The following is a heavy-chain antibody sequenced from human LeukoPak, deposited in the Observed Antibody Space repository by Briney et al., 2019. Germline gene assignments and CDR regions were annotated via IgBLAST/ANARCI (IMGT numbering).Heavy chain of an antibody. Sequence: SETLSLTSTVSGGPITTYYLSWIRQSAGMGLEWIGRISGSGVITYNPSLKSRVILSLDTSNNHFSLKLISVTAADTAVYYCARDSGTTGEVKFDPWGQGMLVTVSS. D-gene: IGHD3-10*01. J-gene: IGHJ5*02. CDR2: ISGSGVI. CDR3: ARDSGTTGEVKFDP. V-gene: IGHV4-4*07. CDR1: GGPITTYY.